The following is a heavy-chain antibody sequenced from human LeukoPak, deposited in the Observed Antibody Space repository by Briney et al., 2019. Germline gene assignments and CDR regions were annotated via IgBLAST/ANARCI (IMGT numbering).Heavy chain of an antibody. Sequence: GGSLRLSCAASGFTFSNYWMTWVRQAPGEGLEWVANIKEDGNEKHYVDSVKGRFTISRDNAKNSLYLQMNSLRAEDTAVYYCARDLGVAAAGTVGYFDYWGQGTLVTVSS. D-gene: IGHD6-13*01. V-gene: IGHV3-7*03. CDR2: IKEDGNEK. J-gene: IGHJ4*02. CDR3: ARDLGVAAAGTVGYFDY. CDR1: GFTFSNYW.